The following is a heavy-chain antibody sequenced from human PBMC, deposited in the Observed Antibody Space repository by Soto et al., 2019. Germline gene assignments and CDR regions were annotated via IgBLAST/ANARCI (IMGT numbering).Heavy chain of an antibody. CDR3: ARVGVVVAATSMDV. CDR2: ISAYNGKT. D-gene: IGHD2-15*01. J-gene: IGHJ6*02. CDR1: GYTFTSYG. V-gene: IGHV1-18*04. Sequence: ASVKVSCKASGYTFTSYGFRGVRQAPGKGVEWMGWISAYNGKTNYAQKLQGRVTMTTDTSTITIYMELRSLTSDDTAVYYCARVGVVVAATSMDVWGQGTTVPVYS.